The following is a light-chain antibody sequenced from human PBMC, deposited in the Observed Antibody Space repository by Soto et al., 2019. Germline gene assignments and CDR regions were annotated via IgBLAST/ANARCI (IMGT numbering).Light chain of an antibody. CDR1: QSVSRSY. Sequence: EIVLTQSPGTLSLSPGERATLSCRASQSVSRSYLAWYQQRPGQAPRLLISGVANRAAGIPDRFRGSGSGTDFTRTIARLEPEDFAVYYCQQYNSPRTFGRGTKVDSK. CDR2: GVA. V-gene: IGKV3-20*01. CDR3: QQYNSPRT. J-gene: IGKJ4*01.